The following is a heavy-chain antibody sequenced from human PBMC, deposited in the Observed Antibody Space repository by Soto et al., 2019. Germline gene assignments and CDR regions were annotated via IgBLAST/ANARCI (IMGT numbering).Heavy chain of an antibody. D-gene: IGHD5-12*01. CDR3: AAGGGLPRYY. CDR1: GGSISSYY. J-gene: IGHJ4*02. Sequence: LPETLSLTCTVSGGSISSYYWSWIRQPPGKGLEWIGYIYYSGSTNYNPSLKSRVTISVDTSKNQFSLKLSSVTAADTAVYYCAAGGGLPRYYWGQGTLVTVSS. CDR2: IYYSGST. V-gene: IGHV4-59*08.